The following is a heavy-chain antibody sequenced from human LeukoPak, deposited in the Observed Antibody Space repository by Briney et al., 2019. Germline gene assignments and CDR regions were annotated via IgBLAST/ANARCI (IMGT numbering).Heavy chain of an antibody. D-gene: IGHD5-24*01. V-gene: IGHV3-30-3*01. J-gene: IGHJ4*02. CDR3: AREAERWLQFPFDY. Sequence: PGGSLRLSCAASGFTFSSYWMSWVRQAPGKGLEWVAVISYDGSNKYYADSVKGRFTISRDNSKNTLYLQMNSLRAEDTAVYYCAREAERWLQFPFDYWGQGTLVTVSS. CDR1: GFTFSSYW. CDR2: ISYDGSNK.